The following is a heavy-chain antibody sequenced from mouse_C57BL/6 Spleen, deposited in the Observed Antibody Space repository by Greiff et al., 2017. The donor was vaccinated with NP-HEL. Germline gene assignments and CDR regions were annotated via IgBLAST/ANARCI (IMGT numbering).Heavy chain of an antibody. D-gene: IGHD2-4*01. Sequence: EVNVVESEGGLVQPGSSMKLSCTASGFTFSDYYMAWVRQVPEKGLEWVANINYDGSSTYYLDSLKSRFIISRDNAKNILYLQMSSLKSEDTATYYCARDGGLYYDAWYFDVWGTGTTVTVSS. CDR1: GFTFSDYY. CDR3: ARDGGLYYDAWYFDV. CDR2: INYDGSST. J-gene: IGHJ1*03. V-gene: IGHV5-16*01.